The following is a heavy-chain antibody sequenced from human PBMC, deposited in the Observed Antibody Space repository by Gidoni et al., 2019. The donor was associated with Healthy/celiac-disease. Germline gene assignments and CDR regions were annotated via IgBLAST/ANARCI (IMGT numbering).Heavy chain of an antibody. CDR3: ARFRSSGWYGFPDY. J-gene: IGHJ4*02. CDR2: IYYSGST. Sequence: QVQLQESGPGLVKPSETLSLTCTVSGGSISSYYWSWIRQPPGKGLEWIGYIYYSGSTNYNPSLKSRVTISVDTSKNQFSLKLSSVTAADTAVYYCARFRSSGWYGFPDYWGQGTLVTVSS. D-gene: IGHD6-19*01. CDR1: GGSISSYY. V-gene: IGHV4-59*01.